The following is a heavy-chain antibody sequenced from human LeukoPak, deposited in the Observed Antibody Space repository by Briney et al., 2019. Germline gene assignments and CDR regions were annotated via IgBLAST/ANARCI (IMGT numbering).Heavy chain of an antibody. Sequence: ASVKVSCKGLEYTLTNHALQWVRQAPGQRPEWMGWINIAHGNARYSQKFQDRVTITRDTSASTSYMELRNLGSEDTAVYYCARDLGYNLATGAFDIWGQGTMVTVSS. CDR3: ARDLGYNLATGAFDI. CDR1: EYTLTNHA. CDR2: INIAHGNA. D-gene: IGHD5-18*01. J-gene: IGHJ3*02. V-gene: IGHV1-3*04.